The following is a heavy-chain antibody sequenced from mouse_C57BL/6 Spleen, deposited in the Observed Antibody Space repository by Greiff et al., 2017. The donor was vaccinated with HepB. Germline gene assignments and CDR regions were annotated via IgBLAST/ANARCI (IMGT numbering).Heavy chain of an antibody. CDR2: ISSGSSTI. CDR1: GFTFSDYG. V-gene: IGHV5-17*01. Sequence: DVQLVESGGGLVKPGGSLKLSCAASGFTFSDYGLHWVRQAPEKGLEWVAYISSGSSTIYYADTVKGRFTISRDKAKNTLFLQMTSLRSEDTAMYYGARGCGSSWDFDDWGQGTTLTVSS. D-gene: IGHD1-1*01. CDR3: ARGCGSSWDFDD. J-gene: IGHJ2*01.